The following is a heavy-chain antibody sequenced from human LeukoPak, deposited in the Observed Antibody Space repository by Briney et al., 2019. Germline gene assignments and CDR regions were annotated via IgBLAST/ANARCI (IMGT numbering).Heavy chain of an antibody. Sequence: GGSLRLSCAASGFTFSSYAMHWVRQAPGKGLEWVAVISYDGSNKYYADSVKGRFTISRDNSKNTLYLQMNSLRAEDTAVYYCARDRSPGGFDYWGQGTLVTVSS. V-gene: IGHV3-30*07. D-gene: IGHD3-10*01. CDR3: ARDRSPGGFDY. CDR1: GFTFSSYA. CDR2: ISYDGSNK. J-gene: IGHJ4*02.